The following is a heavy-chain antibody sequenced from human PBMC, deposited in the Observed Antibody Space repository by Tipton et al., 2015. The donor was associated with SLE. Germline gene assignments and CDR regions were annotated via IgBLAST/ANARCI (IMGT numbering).Heavy chain of an antibody. Sequence: SLRLSCAASGFIFSWFDMHWVRQAPGKGLEWVAGMWNDEGEKYYADSVKGRFSISRDNFRNMVYLEVNSLRAEDTAVYYCARETLRLIALDLCGQGPLGTCSS. V-gene: IGHV3-33*01. D-gene: IGHD2/OR15-2a*01. CDR3: ARETLRLIALDL. J-gene: IGHJ4*02. CDR1: GFIFSWFD. CDR2: MWNDEGEK.